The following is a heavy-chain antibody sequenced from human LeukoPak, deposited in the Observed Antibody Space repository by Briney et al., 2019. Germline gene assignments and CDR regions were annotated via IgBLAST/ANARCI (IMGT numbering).Heavy chain of an antibody. CDR1: GGSISTTTYY. J-gene: IGHJ4*02. CDR3: ARSGPLPQQLTGYSSSWYPAY. V-gene: IGHV4-39*07. D-gene: IGHD6-13*01. CDR2: INHSGST. Sequence: RSETLSLTCTVSGGSISTTTYYWSWIRQPPGKGLEWIGEINHSGSTNYNPSLKSRVTVSVDTSKNQFSLKLSSVTAADTAVYYCARSGPLPQQLTGYSSSWYPAYWGQGTLVTVSS.